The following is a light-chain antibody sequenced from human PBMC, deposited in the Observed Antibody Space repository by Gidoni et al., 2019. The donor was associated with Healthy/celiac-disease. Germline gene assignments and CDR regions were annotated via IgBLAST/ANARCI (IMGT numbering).Light chain of an antibody. V-gene: IGKV3-11*01. CDR1: QSVRSY. Sequence: EIVLTQSPATLSLSPGERATLSCRASQSVRSYLAWYQQKPGQAPRLLIYDASNRATGIPARFSGSGSGTDFTLTISSLEPEDFAVYYCQQRSNWSWTFXXXTKVEIK. CDR3: QQRSNWSWT. CDR2: DAS. J-gene: IGKJ1*01.